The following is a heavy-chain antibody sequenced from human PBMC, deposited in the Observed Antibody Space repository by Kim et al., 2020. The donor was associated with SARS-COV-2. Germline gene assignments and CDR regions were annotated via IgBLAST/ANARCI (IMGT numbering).Heavy chain of an antibody. CDR2: INHSGST. Sequence: SETLSLTCAVYGGSFSGYYWSWIRQPPGKGLEWIGEINHSGSTNYNPSLKSRVTISVDTSKNQFSLKLSSVTAADTAVYYCARGRITMVRGLEFDYWGQGTLVTVSS. J-gene: IGHJ4*02. V-gene: IGHV4-34*01. CDR1: GGSFSGYY. D-gene: IGHD3-10*01. CDR3: ARGRITMVRGLEFDY.